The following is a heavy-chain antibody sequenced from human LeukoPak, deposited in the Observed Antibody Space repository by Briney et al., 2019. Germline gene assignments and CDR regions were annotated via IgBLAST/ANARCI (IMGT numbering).Heavy chain of an antibody. CDR3: ERQYEGSLYTDD. V-gene: IGHV5-51*01. Sequence: GEALNISCKGSGYSFTSYWMGWVRPMPGKGLEWMVIIYPGDSDTRHSLSFQVMVTISADKSISTAYLQCSTLKASDTAMYYCERQYEGSLYTDDWGQGTLVTVSS. CDR1: GYSFTSYW. J-gene: IGHJ4*02. CDR2: IYPGDSDT. D-gene: IGHD2-2*02.